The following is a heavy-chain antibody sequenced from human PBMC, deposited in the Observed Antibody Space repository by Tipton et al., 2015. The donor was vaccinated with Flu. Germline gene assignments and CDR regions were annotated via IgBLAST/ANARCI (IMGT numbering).Heavy chain of an antibody. J-gene: IGHJ4*02. CDR2: INEDGSTT. V-gene: IGHV3-7*01. D-gene: IGHD2/OR15-2a*01. CDR3: AIFKNPGH. CDR1: GFAFSSYW. Sequence: SLRLSCAASGFAFSSYWVLWVRQAPGKGLEWVANINEDGSTTYYLGSVKGRFTISRDNARNSVFLQMNSLRVEDTGLYYCAIFKNPGHWGQGTLVTVSS.